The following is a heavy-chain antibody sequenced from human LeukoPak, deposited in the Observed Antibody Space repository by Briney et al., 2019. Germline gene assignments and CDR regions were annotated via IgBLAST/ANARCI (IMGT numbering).Heavy chain of an antibody. D-gene: IGHD5-18*01. J-gene: IGHJ4*02. CDR3: ARDRTGYSYGYFAY. V-gene: IGHV4-39*01. CDR1: GGSISSSSYY. Sequence: SETLSLTCTVSGGSISSSSYYWGWIRQPPGKGLEWIGSIYYSGSTYYNPSLKSRVTISVDTSKNQFSLKLSSVTAADTAVYYCARDRTGYSYGYFAYWGQGPLVTVSS. CDR2: IYYSGST.